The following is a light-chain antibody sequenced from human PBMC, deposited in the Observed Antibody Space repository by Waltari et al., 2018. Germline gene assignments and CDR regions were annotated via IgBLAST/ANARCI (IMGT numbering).Light chain of an antibody. V-gene: IGLV3-19*01. J-gene: IGLJ2*01. Sequence: SSELTQDPAVSVALGQTVRITCQGYSLRSYYASWYQQKPGKAPVLVIYGKNNRPSGIPDRFSGSSSGNTASLTITGAQAEDEADYYCNSRDSSGNHPVVFGGGTKLTVL. CDR3: NSRDSSGNHPVV. CDR2: GKN. CDR1: SLRSYY.